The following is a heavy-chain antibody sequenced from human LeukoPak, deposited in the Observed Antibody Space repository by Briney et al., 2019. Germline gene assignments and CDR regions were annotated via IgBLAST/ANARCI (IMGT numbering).Heavy chain of an antibody. V-gene: IGHV4-39*07. J-gene: IGHJ3*02. D-gene: IGHD6-13*01. CDR1: GGSISSSSYY. Sequence: SETLSLTCTVSGGSISSSSYYWGWIRQPLGKGLEWIGSIYYSGSTYYNPSLKSRVTISVDTSKNQFSLKLSSVTAADTAVYYCVKWVSSSWSQNAFDIWGQGTMVTVSS. CDR3: VKWVSSSWSQNAFDI. CDR2: IYYSGST.